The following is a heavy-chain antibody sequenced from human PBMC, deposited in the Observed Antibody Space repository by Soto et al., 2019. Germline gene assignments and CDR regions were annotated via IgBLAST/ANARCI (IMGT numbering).Heavy chain of an antibody. Sequence: SETLSLTCAVSGGSTSSGGYSWSWIRQPPGKGLEWIGYIYHSGSTYYNPSLKSRVTISVDRSKNQFSLKLSSVTAADTAVYYCARAIYYYGSGSYFAGFDPWGQGTLVTVSS. CDR2: IYHSGST. CDR3: ARAIYYYGSGSYFAGFDP. V-gene: IGHV4-30-2*01. D-gene: IGHD3-10*01. CDR1: GGSTSSGGYS. J-gene: IGHJ5*02.